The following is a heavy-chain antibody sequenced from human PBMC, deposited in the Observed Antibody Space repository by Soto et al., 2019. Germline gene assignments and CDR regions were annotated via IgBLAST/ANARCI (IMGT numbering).Heavy chain of an antibody. V-gene: IGHV4-39*06. CDR1: GGSISSRSYY. Sequence: LSLTCTVSGGSISSRSYYWGWIRQPPGKGLEWIGNIYYSGTTYHSPSLKSRVTMSVDTSKNQFPLKLSSVTAADTAVYYCAREYSSSIVFFDYWGQGTLVTVSS. CDR2: IYYSGTT. J-gene: IGHJ4*02. CDR3: AREYSSSIVFFDY. D-gene: IGHD6-6*01.